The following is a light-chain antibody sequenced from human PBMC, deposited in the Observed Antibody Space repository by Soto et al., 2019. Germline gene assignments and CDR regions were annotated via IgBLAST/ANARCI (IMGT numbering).Light chain of an antibody. CDR3: QQSYTYFRT. J-gene: IGKJ1*01. CDR1: QTITTY. V-gene: IGKV1-39*01. CDR2: AAS. Sequence: DIQMTQSPSSLSASVGDRVTITCRASQTITTYLNWYQQKPGKAPKLLIYAASNLQSGVPSRFSGSASGTDFTLTIGSLPPEDSATYYCQQSYTYFRTFGQGTKVDIK.